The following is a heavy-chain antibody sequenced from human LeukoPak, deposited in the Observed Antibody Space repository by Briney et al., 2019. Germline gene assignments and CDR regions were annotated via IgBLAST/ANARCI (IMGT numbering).Heavy chain of an antibody. Sequence: SETLSLTCAVYGGSFSGYYWSWIRQPPGKGLEWIGEINHSGSTNYNPSLKSRVTISVDTSKNQFSLKLSSVTAADTAVYYCARYYDYVWGSRAYGMDVWGQGTTVTVSS. D-gene: IGHD3-16*01. CDR2: INHSGST. CDR1: GGSFSGYY. CDR3: ARYYDYVWGSRAYGMDV. J-gene: IGHJ6*02. V-gene: IGHV4-34*01.